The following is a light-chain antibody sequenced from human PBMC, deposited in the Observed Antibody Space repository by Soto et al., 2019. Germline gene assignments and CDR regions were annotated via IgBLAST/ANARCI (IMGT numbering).Light chain of an antibody. CDR2: WAS. CDR3: HQYYSTPPT. J-gene: IGKJ1*01. V-gene: IGKV4-1*01. Sequence: DIVMTQSPDSLAVSLGERATINCKSSQSVLYSSNNKNYLAWYQQKPGQPPKLVIYWASTRKSGVPDRLSGSGSGTDFTLTISSLQAEDVAVYYCHQYYSTPPTFGQGTKVEIK. CDR1: QSVLYSSNNKNY.